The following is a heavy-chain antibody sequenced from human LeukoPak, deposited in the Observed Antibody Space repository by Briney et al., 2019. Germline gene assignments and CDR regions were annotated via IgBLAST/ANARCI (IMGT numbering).Heavy chain of an antibody. CDR3: AKAPGPGYGDYCDY. CDR2: ISGSGGST. J-gene: IGHJ4*02. V-gene: IGHV3-23*01. Sequence: GGSLRLSRAASGFTFSSYAMSWVRQAPGEGLEWVSAISGSGGSTYYADSVKGRFTISRDNSKNTLYLQMNSLRAEDTAVYYCAKAPGPGYGDYCDYWGQGTLVTVSS. D-gene: IGHD4-17*01. CDR1: GFTFSSYA.